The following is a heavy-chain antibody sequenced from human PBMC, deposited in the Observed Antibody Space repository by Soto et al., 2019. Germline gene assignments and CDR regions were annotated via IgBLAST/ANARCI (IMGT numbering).Heavy chain of an antibody. J-gene: IGHJ5*02. CDR2: ISGSGGST. V-gene: IGHV3-23*01. CDR1: GFTFSRYA. CDR3: AKGGDYSSGLFDP. Sequence: EVQLLESGGGLVQPGGSLRLSCAASGFTFSRYAMSWVRQAPGKGLEWVSAISGSGGSTYYADSVKGRFTISSDNSKNTLYLQMNSLRAEDTAVYYCAKGGDYSSGLFDPWGQGTLVTVSS. D-gene: IGHD4-4*01.